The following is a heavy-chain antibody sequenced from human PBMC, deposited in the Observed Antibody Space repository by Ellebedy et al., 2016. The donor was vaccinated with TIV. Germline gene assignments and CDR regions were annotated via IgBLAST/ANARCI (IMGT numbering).Heavy chain of an antibody. CDR1: GFTFSRTV. CDR2: ISANGINT. Sequence: GESLKISXAVSGFTFSRTVMNWVRQAPGKGLEWVSSISANGINTYDADSVKGRFTISKDTSKNTLGLQMNSLRAEDTAIYYCAKDLGKGGGSVFEYWGQGTLVTVSS. CDR3: AKDLGKGGGSVFEY. J-gene: IGHJ4*02. V-gene: IGHV3-23*01. D-gene: IGHD6-25*01.